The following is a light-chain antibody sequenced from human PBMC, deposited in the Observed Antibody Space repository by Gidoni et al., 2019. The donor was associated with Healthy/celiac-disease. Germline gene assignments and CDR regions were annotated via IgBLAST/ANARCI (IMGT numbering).Light chain of an antibody. CDR3: QQSYSTPQVT. V-gene: IGKV1-39*01. J-gene: IGKJ5*01. CDR2: AAS. CDR1: QSISSY. Sequence: IQMPQSPSSLSASVGDRVTITCRASQSISSYLNWYQQKPGKAPKLLIYAASSLQSGVPSRISGSGSGTDFTLTISSLQPEDFATYYCQQSYSTPQVTLGQGTRLEIK.